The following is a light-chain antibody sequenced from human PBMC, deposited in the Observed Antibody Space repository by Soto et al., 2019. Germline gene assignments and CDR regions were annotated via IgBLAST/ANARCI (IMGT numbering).Light chain of an antibody. CDR2: DTS. J-gene: IGKJ1*01. CDR3: HQYSTYST. V-gene: IGKV1-5*01. CDR1: QSFSSW. Sequence: DIQMTQSPSTVSASIGDRVTITCRASQSFSSWLAWYQQKPGEAPKLLIYDTSALQSGVPARFSGSGSGTEFTLTISGLQPDDFATYFCHQYSTYSTFGQGTKVEVK.